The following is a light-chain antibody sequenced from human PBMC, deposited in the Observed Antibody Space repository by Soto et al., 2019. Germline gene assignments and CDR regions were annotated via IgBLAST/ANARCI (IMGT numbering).Light chain of an antibody. J-gene: IGKJ4*01. CDR1: QSVSNN. CDR2: GAS. Sequence: EIVLTQSPGTLSLSPGERATLSCGASQSVSNNYLAWYQQRPGQAPRLLIYGASTRATGIPARFSGSASGTEFTLTISSLQSEDFAIYYCQQYNNWPLTFGGGTKVDI. V-gene: IGKV3-15*01. CDR3: QQYNNWPLT.